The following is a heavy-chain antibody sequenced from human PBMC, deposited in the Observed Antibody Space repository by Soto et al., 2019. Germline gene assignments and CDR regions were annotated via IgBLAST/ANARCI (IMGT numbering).Heavy chain of an antibody. V-gene: IGHV1-69*19. Sequence: QVQLVQSGAEMKKPGSSVKVSCQSSGGTFNTYAMNWVRQAHGQGPEWMGDISPMFGAANYAPKFQGRVTITADESTGTSYMQLSSLTSEDTAIYFCAREVQVHTPAFVYWGQGTLVTVSS. CDR2: ISPMFGAA. CDR3: AREVQVHTPAFVY. D-gene: IGHD3-10*01. J-gene: IGHJ4*02. CDR1: GGTFNTYA.